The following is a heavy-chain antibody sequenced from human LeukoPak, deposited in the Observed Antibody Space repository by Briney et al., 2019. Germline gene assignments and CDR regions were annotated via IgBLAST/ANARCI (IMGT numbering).Heavy chain of an antibody. CDR2: ISGSGGST. Sequence: PGGSLRLSCAASGFNVSRNYMSWVRQALGKGLEWVSAISGSGGSTYYADSVKGRFTISRDNSKNTLYLQMNSLRDEDTAVYYCAKDPVGVAAGSSLFDYWGQGTLVTVSS. CDR3: AKDPVGVAAGSSLFDY. D-gene: IGHD6-13*01. V-gene: IGHV3-23*01. CDR1: GFNVSRNY. J-gene: IGHJ4*02.